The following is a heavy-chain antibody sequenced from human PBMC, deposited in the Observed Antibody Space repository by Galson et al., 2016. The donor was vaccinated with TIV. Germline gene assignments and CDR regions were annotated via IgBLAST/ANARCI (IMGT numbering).Heavy chain of an antibody. V-gene: IGHV3-9*01. D-gene: IGHD1-26*01. CDR2: MTWNGDEI. CDR3: SRGILGVHTVAFDV. Sequence: SLRLSCAASGFRFDDYVMHWVRQAPGKGLEWVSGMTWNGDEIGYADSVRGRFTISRDSATNSLYPEMNSLRPEDTALYFCSRGILGVHTVAFDVWGQGTMVTVS. J-gene: IGHJ3*01. CDR1: GFRFDDYV.